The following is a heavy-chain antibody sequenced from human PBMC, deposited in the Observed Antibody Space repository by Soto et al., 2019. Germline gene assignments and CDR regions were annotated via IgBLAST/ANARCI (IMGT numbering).Heavy chain of an antibody. D-gene: IGHD3-22*01. CDR2: IYHGGGT. J-gene: IGHJ4*01. V-gene: IGHV4-30-4*01. CDR1: GGSISSGDYY. CDR3: ARDDSSGYFLDY. Sequence: QVQLQESGPGLVKPSQTLSLTCTVSGGSISSGDYYWSWIRQPPGKGLEWIGNIYHGGGTFYNPSLKSRVTISVDTSKNQFSLTLRSVSVADAAVYYCARDDSSGYFLDYWGQGTLVTVSS.